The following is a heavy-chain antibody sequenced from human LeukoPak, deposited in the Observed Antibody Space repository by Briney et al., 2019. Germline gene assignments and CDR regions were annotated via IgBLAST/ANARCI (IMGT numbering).Heavy chain of an antibody. Sequence: GASVKVSCKASGGTFSSYAISWVRQAPGQGLEWMGRIIPILGIANYAQKFQGRVTITADKSTSTAYKELSSLRSEDTAVYYCARDPSFGMATERYWGQGTLVTVSS. CDR3: ARDPSFGMATERY. CDR1: GGTFSSYA. CDR2: IIPILGIA. J-gene: IGHJ4*02. V-gene: IGHV1-69*04. D-gene: IGHD5-24*01.